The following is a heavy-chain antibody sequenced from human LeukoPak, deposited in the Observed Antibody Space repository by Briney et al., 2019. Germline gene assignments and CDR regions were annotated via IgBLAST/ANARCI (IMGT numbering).Heavy chain of an antibody. CDR3: ARVEEGYGSGRRENYYYYYMDV. V-gene: IGHV4-59*01. CDR1: GGSISNYY. Sequence: KPSETLSLTCSVSGGSISNYYWSWIRQPPGKGLEWIGYIHYSGSTNYNRSLKSRVTISVDTSKNQFSLKLSPVTAADTAVYYCARVEEGYGSGRRENYYYYYMDVWGKGTTVTISS. J-gene: IGHJ6*03. D-gene: IGHD3-10*01. CDR2: IHYSGST.